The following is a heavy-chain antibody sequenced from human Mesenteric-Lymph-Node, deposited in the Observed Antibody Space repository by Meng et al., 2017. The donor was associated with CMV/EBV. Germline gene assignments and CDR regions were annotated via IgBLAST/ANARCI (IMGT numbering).Heavy chain of an antibody. D-gene: IGHD2-21*01. J-gene: IGHJ4*02. CDR1: GDTLNSHT. V-gene: IGHV1-69*05. Sequence: SVKVSCKASGDTLNSHTITWVRLAPGQGLEWMGGIIPIFGTANYAQKFQGRVTITTDESTSTAYMELSSLRSEDTAVYYCATELRGWGQGTLVTVSS. CDR2: IIPIFGTA. CDR3: ATELRG.